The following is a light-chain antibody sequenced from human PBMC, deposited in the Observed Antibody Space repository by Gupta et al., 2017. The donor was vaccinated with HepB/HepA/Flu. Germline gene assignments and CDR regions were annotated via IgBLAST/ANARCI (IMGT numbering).Light chain of an antibody. CDR3: LLYYTGVGV. Sequence: QAVVTQDPSLTVSPGGTVTLTCGSSTGAVTSGHYPYWFQQKPGQAPRTLIYDTTNKHSWTPARFSGSLLGGKAALTLSGAQPEDESDYFCLLYYTGVGVFGGGTKLTVL. V-gene: IGLV7-46*01. CDR1: TGAVTSGHY. J-gene: IGLJ3*02. CDR2: DTT.